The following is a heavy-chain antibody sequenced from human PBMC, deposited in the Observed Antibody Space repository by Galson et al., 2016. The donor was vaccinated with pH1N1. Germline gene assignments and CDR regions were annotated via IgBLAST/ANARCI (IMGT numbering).Heavy chain of an antibody. CDR1: GDSINSGDYY. CDR3: ARESCGGSCHYYYYYYGIDV. D-gene: IGHD2-15*01. J-gene: IGHJ6*02. V-gene: IGHV4-30-4*01. CDR2: IYGSGRT. Sequence: TLSLTCSVSGDSINSGDYYWSWIRQPPGKGLEWIGYIYGSGRTYYSPSLKSRLSMSLDTSRNQFSLRLNSVTAADTAVYYCARESCGGSCHYYYYYYGIDVWGQGTTVTVSS.